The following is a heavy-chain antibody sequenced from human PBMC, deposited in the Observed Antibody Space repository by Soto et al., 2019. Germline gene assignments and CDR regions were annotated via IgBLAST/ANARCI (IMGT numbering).Heavy chain of an antibody. CDR3: EKDRDSHSWPAREA. D-gene: IGHD3-22*01. V-gene: IGHV1-18*03. Sequence: QVHLVQSGAEVKKPGASVNVSCNTSGYTFTRNGISWVRQAPGQGLEWMGWISPNSGNIKYAQKLQGRVSMTTDTSTNTAYTELRSRRPDVMAVYYVEKDRDSHSWPAREAWWPGTTVTVS. CDR1: GYTFTRNG. J-gene: IGHJ6*01. CDR2: ISPNSGNI.